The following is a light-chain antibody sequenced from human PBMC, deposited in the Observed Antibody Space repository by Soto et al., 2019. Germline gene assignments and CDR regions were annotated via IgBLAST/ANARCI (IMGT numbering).Light chain of an antibody. V-gene: IGKV3-15*01. Sequence: EVVMTQSPDTLSVSPGERATLSCRASQSVSSNLAWYQQKPGQAPRLLIYGASTRATGFPARFSGSGSGTDFTLTISSLQSEDFAVYYCQQYNNWPWTFGQGTKVDIK. CDR3: QQYNNWPWT. CDR1: QSVSSN. CDR2: GAS. J-gene: IGKJ1*01.